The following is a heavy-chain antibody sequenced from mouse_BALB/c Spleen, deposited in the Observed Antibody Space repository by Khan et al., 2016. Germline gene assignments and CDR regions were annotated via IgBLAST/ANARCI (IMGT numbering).Heavy chain of an antibody. CDR1: EFTFSGFG. J-gene: IGHJ4*01. CDR3: ARMGGSYAMDY. CDR2: ITSGSTNL. Sequence: EVELVESGGDLVQPGGSRKLSCAASEFTFSGFGMHWVRQAPEKGLEWVAYITSGSTNLYYADTVKGRFTISRDNPKNTLYLQMTSLRSEDTAMYYCARMGGSYAMDYWGQGTSVTVSS. V-gene: IGHV5-17*02.